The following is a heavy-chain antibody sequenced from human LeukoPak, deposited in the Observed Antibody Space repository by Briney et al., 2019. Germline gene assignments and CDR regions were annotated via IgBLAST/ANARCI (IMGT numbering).Heavy chain of an antibody. CDR2: ISGSGGST. CDR1: GFTFSSYA. CDR3: ARVKNYYYDSSGYYAFDI. D-gene: IGHD3-22*01. J-gene: IGHJ3*02. Sequence: GGSLRLSCAASGFTFSSYAMTWVRQAPGKGLEWVSTISGSGGSTYYADSVKGRFTISRDSSRNTLYLQMNSLRAEDTAVYYCARVKNYYYDSSGYYAFDIWGQGTMVTVSS. V-gene: IGHV3-23*01.